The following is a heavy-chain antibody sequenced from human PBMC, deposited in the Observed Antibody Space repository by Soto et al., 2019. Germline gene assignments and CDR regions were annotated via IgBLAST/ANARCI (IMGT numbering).Heavy chain of an antibody. CDR1: GGPFSSHT. CDR2: IIPALGTT. J-gene: IGHJ2*01. CDR3: ARPDFGDYWYFDL. V-gene: IGHV1-69*08. D-gene: IGHD4-17*01. Sequence: QDQLVQSGAEVKKPGSSVKVSCKAFGGPFSSHTFSWVRQAPGQGLEWMGRIIPALGTTTSAQKFQGRVTSTADGSVTTVYMELNSLRTQDTAVYYCARPDFGDYWYFDLWGRGPLVTVSS.